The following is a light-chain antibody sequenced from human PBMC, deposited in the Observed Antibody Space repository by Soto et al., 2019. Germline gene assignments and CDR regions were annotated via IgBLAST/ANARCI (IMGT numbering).Light chain of an antibody. V-gene: IGLV2-14*03. J-gene: IGLJ2*01. Sequence: QSALTQPASVSGSPGQSITISCTGTSSDVGGYNFVSWYQQHPGKVPKLMIFDVNRRPSGVSDRFSGSKSGNTASLTISGLQAEDEGDYYCCSYTSSSTLVFGGGTKLTVL. CDR1: SSDVGGYNF. CDR3: CSYTSSSTLV. CDR2: DVN.